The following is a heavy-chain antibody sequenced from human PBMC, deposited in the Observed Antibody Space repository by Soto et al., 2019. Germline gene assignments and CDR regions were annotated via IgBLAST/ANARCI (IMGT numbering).Heavy chain of an antibody. CDR2: INHSGST. CDR3: ARALEQLDYYGMDV. V-gene: IGHV4-34*01. CDR1: GLAFIAYY. J-gene: IGHJ6*02. D-gene: IGHD6-13*01. Sequence: SETLSHSCAGSGLAFIAYYWSWFRQPPGKGLEWIGEINHSGSTNYNPSLKSRVTISVDTSKNQFSLKLSSVTAADTAVYYCARALEQLDYYGMDVWGQGTTVT.